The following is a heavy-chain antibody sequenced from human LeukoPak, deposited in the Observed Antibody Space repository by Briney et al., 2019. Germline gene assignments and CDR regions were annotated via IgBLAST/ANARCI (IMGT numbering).Heavy chain of an antibody. Sequence: GGSLRLSCAASGFTFSSYEMNWVRQAPGKGLEWVSYISSSGSTIYYADSVKGRFTISRDNAKNSLYLQMNSLRAEDTAVYYCAREAYGSGNYPFDFWGQGTLVTVSS. CDR2: ISSSGSTI. D-gene: IGHD3-10*01. J-gene: IGHJ4*02. CDR3: AREAYGSGNYPFDF. CDR1: GFTFSSYE. V-gene: IGHV3-48*03.